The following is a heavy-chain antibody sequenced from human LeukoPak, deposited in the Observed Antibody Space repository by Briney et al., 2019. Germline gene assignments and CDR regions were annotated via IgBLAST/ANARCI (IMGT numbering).Heavy chain of an antibody. CDR3: ARRPLYCSGGSCYPRYFDY. Sequence: GASVKVSCKTSGYTFTSYYMHWVRQAPGQGLEWMGIINPSGGSTSYAQKFQGRVTMTRDTSTSTVYMELSSLRSEDTAVYYCARRPLYCSGGSCYPRYFDYWGQGALVTVSS. CDR2: INPSGGST. V-gene: IGHV1-46*01. D-gene: IGHD2-15*01. J-gene: IGHJ4*02. CDR1: GYTFTSYY.